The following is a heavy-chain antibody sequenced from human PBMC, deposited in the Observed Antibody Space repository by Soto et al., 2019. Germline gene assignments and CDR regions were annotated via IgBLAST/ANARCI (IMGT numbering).Heavy chain of an antibody. J-gene: IGHJ3*02. Sequence: QVQLQESGPGLVRPSQTLSLTCTVSGASISSGDFYWSWIRQPPGKGLEFIWYINSSGIFYRNSSLHSRVTISLDTSKNQFSLKLTSVTAADTAVYYCAREHYDSSGIAGFDIWGQRTMVTVSS. CDR3: AREHYDSSGIAGFDI. CDR1: GASISSGDFY. CDR2: INSSGIF. D-gene: IGHD3-22*01. V-gene: IGHV4-30-4*01.